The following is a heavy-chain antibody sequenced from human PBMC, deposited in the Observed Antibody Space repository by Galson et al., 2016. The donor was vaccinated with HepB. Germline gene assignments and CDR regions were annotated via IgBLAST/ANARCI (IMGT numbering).Heavy chain of an antibody. D-gene: IGHD2-8*02. CDR1: GYTFVNYG. J-gene: IGHJ4*02. Sequence: SVKVSCKASGYTFVNYGISWVRQAPGQGLEWMGWISPYNGNTNYAQKFQGKFTMTTDTSTSTAYMEVRRLRSDDTAVYFCARDGALGYCSEGTCRGPDYWGQGTLVTVSS. CDR2: ISPYNGNT. V-gene: IGHV1-18*01. CDR3: ARDGALGYCSEGTCRGPDY.